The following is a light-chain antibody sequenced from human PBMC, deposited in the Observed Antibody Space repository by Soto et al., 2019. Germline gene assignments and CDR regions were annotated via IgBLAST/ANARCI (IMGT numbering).Light chain of an antibody. CDR2: AAS. J-gene: IGKJ1*01. CDR1: QGINNY. Sequence: DIQMTQSPSSLSASVGDRVTITCRASQGINNYLAWYQQKPGKVPKLLIYAASTLQSVVPSRFSGTGSAKGFTLTISSLQPADVATYYCQKYNSAPWTLGQGTKVEIK. V-gene: IGKV1-27*01. CDR3: QKYNSAPWT.